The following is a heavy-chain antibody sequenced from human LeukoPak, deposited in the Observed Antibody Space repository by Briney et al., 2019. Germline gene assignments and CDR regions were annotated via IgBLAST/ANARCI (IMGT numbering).Heavy chain of an antibody. CDR1: GYTFTDYY. CDR2: INPNSGGT. J-gene: IGHJ4*02. D-gene: IGHD3-22*01. V-gene: IGHV1-2*02. CDR3: ARGNTMIVVVIGY. Sequence: ASVKVSCKASGYTFTDYYIHWVRQAPGQGLKWMGWINPNSGGTNYAQKFQGRVTMTRDTSISTAYMELSRLRSDDTAVYYCARGNTMIVVVIGYWGQGTLVTVSS.